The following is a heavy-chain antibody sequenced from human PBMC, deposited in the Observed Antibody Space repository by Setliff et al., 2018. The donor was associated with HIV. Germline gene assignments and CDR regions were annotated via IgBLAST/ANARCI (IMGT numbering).Heavy chain of an antibody. CDR3: PRELGAGGYFDS. CDR2: ISAYNGNT. V-gene: IGHV1-18*01. D-gene: IGHD3-16*01. J-gene: IGHJ4*02. CDR1: GYTFTSYG. Sequence: ASVKVSCKASGYTFTSYGISWVRQAPGQGLEWMGWISAYNGNTNYAQKLQGRVTMTTDTSTSTVYMEISSLTSEDTAVYYCPRELGAGGYFDSWGQGTLVTVSS.